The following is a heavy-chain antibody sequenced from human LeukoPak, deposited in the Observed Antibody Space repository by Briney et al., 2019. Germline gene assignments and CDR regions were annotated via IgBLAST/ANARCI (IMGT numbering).Heavy chain of an antibody. Sequence: ASVKVSCKASGYTLTSYGISSVRQAPGKGLEWMGWISGYNGNTNYAQKLQGRVTMTTDTSTSTAYMELRSLRSDDTAVYYCARGDYDSSGYPFDYWGQGTLVTVSS. D-gene: IGHD3-22*01. V-gene: IGHV1-18*01. J-gene: IGHJ4*02. CDR1: GYTLTSYG. CDR2: ISGYNGNT. CDR3: ARGDYDSSGYPFDY.